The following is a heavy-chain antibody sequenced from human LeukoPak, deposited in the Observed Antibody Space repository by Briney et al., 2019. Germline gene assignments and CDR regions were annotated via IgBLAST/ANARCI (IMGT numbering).Heavy chain of an antibody. J-gene: IGHJ4*02. CDR1: GYSFTSYW. CDR3: ARLKTVVVAANPPFDY. D-gene: IGHD2-15*01. V-gene: IGHV5-51*01. CDR2: IYPGDSDT. Sequence: GESLKISCKGSGYSFTSYWIGWVRQMPGKGLEWMGIIYPGDSDTRYSPSFQGQVTISADKSISTAYLQWSSLKASDTAMYYCARLKTVVVAANPPFDYWGQGTLVTVSS.